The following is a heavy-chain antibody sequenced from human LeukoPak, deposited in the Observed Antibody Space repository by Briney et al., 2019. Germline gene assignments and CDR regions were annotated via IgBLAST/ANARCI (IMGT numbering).Heavy chain of an antibody. J-gene: IGHJ5*02. Sequence: PGGSLGLSCAASGFTVSSNYMSWVRQAPGKGLEWVSVIYSGGSTYYADSVKGRFTISRDNSKNTLYLQMNSLRAEDTAVYYCARGKPPNWFDPWGQGTLVTVSS. CDR2: IYSGGST. CDR3: ARGKPPNWFDP. V-gene: IGHV3-53*01. CDR1: GFTVSSNY.